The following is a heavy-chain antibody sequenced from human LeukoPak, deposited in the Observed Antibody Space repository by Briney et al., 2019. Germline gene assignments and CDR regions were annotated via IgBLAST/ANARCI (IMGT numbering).Heavy chain of an antibody. Sequence: GGSLRLSCAASGFTFSSYAMSWVRQAPGKGLEWVSAISGSGGSTYYADSVKGRFTISRDNSKNTLYLQMNSLRAEDTAVYYCAKDLRPYSSSSGTFDYWGQGTLVTVSS. D-gene: IGHD6-6*01. CDR1: GFTFSSYA. CDR3: AKDLRPYSSSSGTFDY. V-gene: IGHV3-23*01. J-gene: IGHJ4*02. CDR2: ISGSGGST.